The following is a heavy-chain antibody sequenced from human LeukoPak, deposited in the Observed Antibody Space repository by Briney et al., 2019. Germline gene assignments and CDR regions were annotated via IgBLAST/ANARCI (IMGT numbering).Heavy chain of an antibody. CDR1: GFTLRSYD. J-gene: IGHJ4*02. Sequence: GGSLRLSCAASGFTLRSYDMSWVRQAPGKGLEWVAATSGSGVNSYYADSVRGRFTISRDNSQNTLYLQMDSLRAEDTALYYCAKEYSGYDFDDWGQGTLVTVSS. CDR2: TSGSGVNS. D-gene: IGHD5-12*01. CDR3: AKEYSGYDFDD. V-gene: IGHV3-23*01.